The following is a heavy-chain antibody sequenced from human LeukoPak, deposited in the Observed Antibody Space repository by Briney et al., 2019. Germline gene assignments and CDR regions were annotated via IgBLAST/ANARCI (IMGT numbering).Heavy chain of an antibody. J-gene: IGHJ4*02. Sequence: GESLKISCKGSGYSLTNYWISWVRQMPGKALEWIGRVDPTDSYTNYSPSFQGQVTISADKSISTAYLQWSSLKASDTAMYYCARHLWGFDYWGQGTLVTVSS. D-gene: IGHD2/OR15-2a*01. CDR1: GYSLTNYW. CDR3: ARHLWGFDY. CDR2: VDPTDSYT. V-gene: IGHV5-10-1*04.